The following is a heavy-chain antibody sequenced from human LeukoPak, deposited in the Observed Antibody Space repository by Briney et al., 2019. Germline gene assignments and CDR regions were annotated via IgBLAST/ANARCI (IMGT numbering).Heavy chain of an antibody. Sequence: GGSLRLSCAASGFTFSSYGMSWVRQAPGKGLEWVSAISGSGGSTYYADSVKGRFTISRDNSKNTLYLQMNSLRAEDTAVYYCAKGEVGYSYGNIDYWGQGTLVTVSS. D-gene: IGHD5-18*01. J-gene: IGHJ4*02. CDR3: AKGEVGYSYGNIDY. CDR1: GFTFSSYG. CDR2: ISGSGGST. V-gene: IGHV3-23*01.